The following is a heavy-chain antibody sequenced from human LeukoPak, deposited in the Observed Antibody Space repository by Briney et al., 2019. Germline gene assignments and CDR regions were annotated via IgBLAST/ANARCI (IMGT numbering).Heavy chain of an antibody. J-gene: IGHJ5*02. CDR1: GGSISSGSYY. CDR2: IYSSGST. Sequence: SETLSLTCTVSGGSISSGSYYWSWIRQPAGKGLEWIGRIYSSGSTNYNPSLKSRVTISVDTSKNQFSLKLSSVTAADTAVYYCARYRYGSSYRFDPWGQGTLVTVSS. CDR3: ARYRYGSSYRFDP. D-gene: IGHD6-13*01. V-gene: IGHV4-61*02.